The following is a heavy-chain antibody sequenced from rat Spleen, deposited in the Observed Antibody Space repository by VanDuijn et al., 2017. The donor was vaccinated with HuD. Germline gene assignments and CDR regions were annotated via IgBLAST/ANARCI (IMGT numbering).Heavy chain of an antibody. CDR2: IIYDGSST. CDR3: ARHKTGYWYFDF. V-gene: IGHV5-7*01. CDR1: GFTFSDYN. J-gene: IGHJ1*01. D-gene: IGHD4-2*01. Sequence: EVQLVESGGGLVQPGRSLKLSCAASGFTFSDYNMAWVRQAPKKGLEWVATIIYDGSSTYYRDSVKGRFTISRDNAKSTLYLQMDSLRSEDTATYYCARHKTGYWYFDFWGPGTMVTVSS.